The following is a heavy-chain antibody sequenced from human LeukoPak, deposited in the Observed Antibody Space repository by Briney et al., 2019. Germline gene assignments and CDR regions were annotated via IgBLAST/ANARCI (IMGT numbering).Heavy chain of an antibody. J-gene: IGHJ5*02. D-gene: IGHD3-22*01. Sequence: SETLSLTCSVSGGSISSSSDYWGWVRQPPGKGLEWIGSIYHSETTYYNPSLKSRVIISVDTSKIQFSLKLNSVTAADTAVYYCGRPNPDSSGYYGSFDPWGQGILVTVSS. CDR2: IYHSETT. CDR3: GRPNPDSSGYYGSFDP. V-gene: IGHV4-39*01. CDR1: GGSISSSSDY.